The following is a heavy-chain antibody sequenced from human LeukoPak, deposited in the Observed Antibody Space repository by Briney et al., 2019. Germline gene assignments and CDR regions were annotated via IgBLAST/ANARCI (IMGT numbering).Heavy chain of an antibody. CDR2: IIPIFGTA. Sequence: SVKVSCKASGGTFSSYAISWVRQAPGQGLEWMGGIIPIFGTANYAQKFQGRVTITADESTSTAYMELSSLRSEDTAVYYCAGDYGDYVFDYWGQGTLATVSS. V-gene: IGHV1-69*13. CDR1: GGTFSSYA. D-gene: IGHD4-17*01. J-gene: IGHJ4*02. CDR3: AGDYGDYVFDY.